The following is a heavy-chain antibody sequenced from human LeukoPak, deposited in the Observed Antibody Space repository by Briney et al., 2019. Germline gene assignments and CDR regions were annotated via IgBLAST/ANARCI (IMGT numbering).Heavy chain of an antibody. CDR2: INHSGST. CDR3: ARLSGFLTVREIVVVPAAMAAWAFDY. D-gene: IGHD2-2*01. CDR1: GGSISSSSYY. V-gene: IGHV4-39*07. Sequence: SETLSLTCTVSGGSISSSSYYWSWIRQPPGKGLEWIGEINHSGSTNYNPSLKSRVTISVDTSKNQFSLKLSSVTAADTAVYYCARLSGFLTVREIVVVPAAMAAWAFDYWGQGTLVTVSS. J-gene: IGHJ4*02.